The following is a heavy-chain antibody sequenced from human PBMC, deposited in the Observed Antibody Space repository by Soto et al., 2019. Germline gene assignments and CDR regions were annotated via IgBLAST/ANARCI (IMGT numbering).Heavy chain of an antibody. Sequence: SETLSLTCTVSGGSISSGDYYWSWIRQPPGKGLEWIGYIYYSGSTYYNPSLKSRVTISVDTSKNQFSLKLSSVTAADAAVYYCARGTPKGDYYDSSGYDYWGQGTLVTVSS. CDR3: ARGTPKGDYYDSSGYDY. J-gene: IGHJ4*02. CDR1: GGSISSGDYY. D-gene: IGHD3-22*01. V-gene: IGHV4-30-4*01. CDR2: IYYSGST.